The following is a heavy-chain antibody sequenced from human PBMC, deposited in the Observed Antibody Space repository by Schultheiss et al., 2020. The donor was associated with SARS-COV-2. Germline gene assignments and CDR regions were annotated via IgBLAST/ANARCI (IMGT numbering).Heavy chain of an antibody. V-gene: IGHV1-69*04. D-gene: IGHD5-18*01. CDR2: IIPILGIA. CDR3: ARDVDTAMVNASGY. CDR1: GGTFSSYA. J-gene: IGHJ4*02. Sequence: SVKVSCKASGGTFSSYAISWVRQAPGQGLEWMGRIIPILGIANYAQKFQGRVTITADKSTSTAYMELSSLRSEDTAVYYCARDVDTAMVNASGYWGQGTLVTVSS.